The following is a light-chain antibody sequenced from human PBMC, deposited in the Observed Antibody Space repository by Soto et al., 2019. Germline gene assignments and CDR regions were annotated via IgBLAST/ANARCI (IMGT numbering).Light chain of an antibody. CDR2: GNN. CDR1: SSNIGAGYD. V-gene: IGLV1-40*01. Sequence: QSVLTQPPSVSGAPGQRVTISCTGSSSNIGAGYDVHWYLHLPGTAPKLLIYGNNNRPSGVPDRFSGSKSGTSASLAITGLQADDEADYYCPSYDNSLSGRVFGGGTKLTVL. J-gene: IGLJ2*01. CDR3: PSYDNSLSGRV.